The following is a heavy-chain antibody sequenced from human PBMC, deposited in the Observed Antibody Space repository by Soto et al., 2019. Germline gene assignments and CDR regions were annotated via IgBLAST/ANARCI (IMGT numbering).Heavy chain of an antibody. CDR2: ISWNSGSI. Sequence: SLRLSCAASGFTFDDYAMHWVRQAPGKGLKWDSGISWNSGSIGYADSVKGRFTISRDNAKNSLYLQMNSLRAEDTALYYCAKTSNSSSWYLYYYMDVWGKGTTVTVSS. J-gene: IGHJ6*03. CDR3: AKTSNSSSWYLYYYMDV. V-gene: IGHV3-9*01. CDR1: GFTFDDYA. D-gene: IGHD6-13*01.